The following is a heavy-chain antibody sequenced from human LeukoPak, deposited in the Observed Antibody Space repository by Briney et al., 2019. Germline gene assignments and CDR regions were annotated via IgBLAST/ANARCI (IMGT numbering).Heavy chain of an antibody. CDR1: GYTLSHYY. D-gene: IGHD1-26*01. Sequence: SVKVSCQASGYTLSHYYMHWVRQAPGPGHGWVGVINPRDGSTNYVQNFQGRVSITRDTSTSTVYMELSSLRPEDTAVYYCARGAAGRVGETVEYYFDYWGRGTEVPVSS. J-gene: IGHJ4*02. V-gene: IGHV1-46*01. CDR3: ARGAAGRVGETVEYYFDY. CDR2: INPRDGST.